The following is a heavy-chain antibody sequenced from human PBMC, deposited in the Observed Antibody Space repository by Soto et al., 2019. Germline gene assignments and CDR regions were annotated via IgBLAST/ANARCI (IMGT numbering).Heavy chain of an antibody. D-gene: IGHD6-19*01. V-gene: IGHV4-59*11. CDR1: GCTRVDHD. CDR2: IFYSGST. CDR3: ARVGSSGWSPDY. J-gene: IGHJ4*02. Sequence: PXCSMSHPSTVSGCTRVDHDWIWILQSPGKGLEWIGHIFYSGSTNYNPSLKSRVTLSADTSKNQFSLRLSSVTAADTAVYYCARVGSSGWSPDYWGQGILVTVSS.